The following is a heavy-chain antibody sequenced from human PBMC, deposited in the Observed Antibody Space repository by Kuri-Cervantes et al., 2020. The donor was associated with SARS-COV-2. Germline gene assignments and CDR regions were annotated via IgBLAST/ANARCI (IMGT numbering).Heavy chain of an antibody. D-gene: IGHD6-6*01. CDR3: AREGLYSSSSGFDY. CDR2: ISYDGSNK. Sequence: GGSLRLSCAASGFTFSSYAMHWVRQAPGKGLEWVAVISYDGSNKYYADSVKGRFTISRDNSKNTLYLQMNSLRAEDTAVYYCAREGLYSSSSGFDYWGQGTLVTVSS. V-gene: IGHV3-30*04. CDR1: GFTFSSYA. J-gene: IGHJ4*02.